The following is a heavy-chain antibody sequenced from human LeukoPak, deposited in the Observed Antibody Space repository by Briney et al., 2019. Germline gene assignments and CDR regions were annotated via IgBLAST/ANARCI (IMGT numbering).Heavy chain of an antibody. Sequence: SVILSLTCAGSGGTISSTHWWNWVRLPPGKGLEWIGEIYHSGSTNYNPSLKSRVTISVDRSKNQFSLNLNSVTAADTAVYYCARRGYTFGFDYWGQGALVTVS. D-gene: IGHD5-18*01. CDR1: GGTISSTHW. V-gene: IGHV4-4*02. CDR3: ARRGYTFGFDY. J-gene: IGHJ4*02. CDR2: IYHSGST.